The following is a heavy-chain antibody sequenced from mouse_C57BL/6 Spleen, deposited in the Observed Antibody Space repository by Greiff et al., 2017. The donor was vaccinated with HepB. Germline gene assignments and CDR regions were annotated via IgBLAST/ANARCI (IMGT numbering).Heavy chain of an antibody. CDR3: ARHSAYYSNPFAY. J-gene: IGHJ3*01. Sequence: EVQLQESGGGLVKPGGSLKLSCAASGFTFSSYTMSWVRQTPEKRLEWVATISGGGGNTYYPDSVKGRFTISRDNAKNTLYLQMSSLRSEDTALYYCARHSAYYSNPFAYWGQGTLVTVSA. CDR2: ISGGGGNT. CDR1: GFTFSSYT. D-gene: IGHD2-5*01. V-gene: IGHV5-9*01.